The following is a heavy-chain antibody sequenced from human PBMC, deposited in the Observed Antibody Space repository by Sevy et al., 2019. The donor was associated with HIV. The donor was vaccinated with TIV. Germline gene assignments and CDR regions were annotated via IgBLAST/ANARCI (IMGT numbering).Heavy chain of an antibody. CDR2: ISYDGSKK. V-gene: IGHV3-30*04. J-gene: IGHJ6*02. CDR3: ARDLPSAVTNPFYYYGMDV. Sequence: GGSLRLSCAASGFTFSIYAIHWVRQAPGKGLEWVAVISYDGSKKYYVDSVKDRFTISRDNSKNTLYLQMNSLRPEDTAVYYCARDLPSAVTNPFYYYGMDVWGQGTTVTVSS. D-gene: IGHD4-17*01. CDR1: GFTFSIYA.